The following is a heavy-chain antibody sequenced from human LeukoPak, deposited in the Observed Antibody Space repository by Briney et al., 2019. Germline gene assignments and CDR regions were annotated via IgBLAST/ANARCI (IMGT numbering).Heavy chain of an antibody. V-gene: IGHV3-21*06. CDR3: TRDLSAGLPGGFDF. CDR1: GFTFSS. D-gene: IGHD3-10*01. J-gene: IGHJ4*02. Sequence: GGSLTLSCAASGFTFSSMNWVRQAPGKGLEWVSTISSISHYIYYADSVKGRFAISRDNARNSLFLQMSSLRAEDTAVYYCTRDLSAGLPGGFDFWGQGTLVTVSS. CDR2: ISSISHYI.